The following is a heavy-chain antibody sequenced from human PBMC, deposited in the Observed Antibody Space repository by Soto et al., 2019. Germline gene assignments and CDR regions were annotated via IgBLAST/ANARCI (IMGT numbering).Heavy chain of an antibody. D-gene: IGHD3-9*01. Sequence: EVQLLESGGGLAQPGVSLRLSCVASGFSFISHVLTWVRQAPGKGLEWVSGMNGDGRNIFYADSVKGRFTISRDNSKDTLYLQMNSLTAEDTAVYYCASDMGLSFWGQGTLVTVSS. CDR3: ASDMGLSF. V-gene: IGHV3-23*01. CDR2: MNGDGRNI. CDR1: GFSFISHV. J-gene: IGHJ4*02.